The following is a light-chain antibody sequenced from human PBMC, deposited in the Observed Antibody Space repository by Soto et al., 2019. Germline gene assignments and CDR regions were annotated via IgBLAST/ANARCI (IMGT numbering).Light chain of an antibody. CDR3: LQHNTYPFT. CDR1: QGIRKD. Sequence: QMTQSPSSLSASVGDSVTITCRASQGIRKDLGWYQQKPGKAPQRLIYGASFLHTGVPSRFSGSRSGTEFTLTISSLQPEDFATYYCLQHNTYPFTFGPGTKVDIK. CDR2: GAS. V-gene: IGKV1-17*01. J-gene: IGKJ3*01.